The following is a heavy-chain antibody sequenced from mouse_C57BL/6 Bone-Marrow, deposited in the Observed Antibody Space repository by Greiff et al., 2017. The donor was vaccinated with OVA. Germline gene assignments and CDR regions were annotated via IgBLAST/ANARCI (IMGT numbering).Heavy chain of an antibody. Sequence: EVQRVESEGGLVQPGSSMKLSCTASGFTFSDYYMAWVRQVPEKGLEWVANINYDGSSTYYLDSLKSRFIISRDNAKNILYLQMSSLKSEDTATYYCAREWLLQENWYFDVWGTGTTVTVSS. V-gene: IGHV5-16*01. J-gene: IGHJ1*03. D-gene: IGHD2-3*01. CDR3: AREWLLQENWYFDV. CDR2: INYDGSST. CDR1: GFTFSDYY.